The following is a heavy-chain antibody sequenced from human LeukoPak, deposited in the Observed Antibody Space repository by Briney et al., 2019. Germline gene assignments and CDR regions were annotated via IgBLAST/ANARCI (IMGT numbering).Heavy chain of an antibody. CDR3: ASQAYSSSWYYY. V-gene: IGHV3-21*01. CDR2: ISSSSSYI. J-gene: IGHJ4*02. Sequence: GGSLRLSCAASGFTFSSYSMNWVRRAPGKGLEWVSSISSSSSYIYYADSVKGRFTISRDNAKNSLYLQMNSLRAEGTAVYYCASQAYSSSWYYYWGQGTLVTVSS. CDR1: GFTFSSYS. D-gene: IGHD6-13*01.